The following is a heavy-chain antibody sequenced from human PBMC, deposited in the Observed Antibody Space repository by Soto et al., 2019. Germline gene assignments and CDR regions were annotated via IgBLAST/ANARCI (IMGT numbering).Heavy chain of an antibody. D-gene: IGHD2-2*01. V-gene: IGHV3-30*18. Sequence: QVQLVESGGGVVQPGRSLRLSCAASGFTFSTYGMHWVRQAPGKGPEWVAVISYDGSNKYYADSVKGRFTISRDNSKTTLYLQMNSLTAEDTAVYYCAKDDCISTSCYYFDYWGQGTLVTASS. CDR3: AKDDCISTSCYYFDY. CDR2: ISYDGSNK. CDR1: GFTFSTYG. J-gene: IGHJ4*02.